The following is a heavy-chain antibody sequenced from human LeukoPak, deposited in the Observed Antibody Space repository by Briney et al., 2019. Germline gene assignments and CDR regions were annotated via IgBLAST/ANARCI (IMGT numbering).Heavy chain of an antibody. D-gene: IGHD2/OR15-2a*01. CDR1: GFTFSTYG. Sequence: GGSLRLSCAASGFTFSTYGMSWVRQAPGKGLEWVSAISVSGGTTYYADSVKGRFTISRDNSKNTMYLQMNSLRAEDTAVYYCAQDRAWIEFYFWGQGTLVTVSS. CDR3: AQDRAWIEFYF. CDR2: ISVSGGTT. J-gene: IGHJ4*02. V-gene: IGHV3-23*01.